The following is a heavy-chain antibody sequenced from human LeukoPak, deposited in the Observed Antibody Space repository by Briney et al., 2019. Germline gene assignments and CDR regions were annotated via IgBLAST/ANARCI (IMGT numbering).Heavy chain of an antibody. CDR1: GFTISNYW. CDR3: AREFEGYYDSSNGRFQH. CDR2: IWYDGSNK. V-gene: IGHV3-33*08. Sequence: GGSLRLSCVGSGFTISNYWMHWVRQAPGKGLEWVAVIWYDGSNKYYADSVKGRFTISRDNSKNTLYLQMNSLRAEDTAVYYCAREFEGYYDSSNGRFQHWGQGTLVTVSS. J-gene: IGHJ1*01. D-gene: IGHD3-22*01.